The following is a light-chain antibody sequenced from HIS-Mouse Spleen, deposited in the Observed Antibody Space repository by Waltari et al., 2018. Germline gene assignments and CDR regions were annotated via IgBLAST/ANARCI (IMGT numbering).Light chain of an antibody. CDR3: SSYTSSSTWV. Sequence: QSALTQPASVSGSPGQSITIPCTGTISSVGGYNYVPWYQQHPGKAPQLMIYEVSNRPSGVSNRFSGSKSGNTASLTISGLQAEDEADYYCSSYTSSSTWVFGGGTKLTVL. CDR1: ISSVGGYNY. V-gene: IGLV2-14*01. J-gene: IGLJ3*02. CDR2: EVS.